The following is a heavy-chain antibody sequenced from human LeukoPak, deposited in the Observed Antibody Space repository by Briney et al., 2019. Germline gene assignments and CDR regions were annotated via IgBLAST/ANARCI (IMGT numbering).Heavy chain of an antibody. CDR2: ISAYNGST. V-gene: IGHV1-18*04. J-gene: IGHJ6*04. CDR3: ARGGIAAAGTRIYYYYGMDV. D-gene: IGHD6-13*01. Sequence: ASVKVSCKASGYTFTSYGISWVRQAPGQGLEWMGWISAYNGSTNYAQKLQGRVTMTTDTSTSTAYMELRSLRSDDTAVYYCARGGIAAAGTRIYYYYGMDVWGKGTTVTVSS. CDR1: GYTFTSYG.